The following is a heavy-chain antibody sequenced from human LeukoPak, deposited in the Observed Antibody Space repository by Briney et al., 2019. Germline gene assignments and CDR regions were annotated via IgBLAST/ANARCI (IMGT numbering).Heavy chain of an antibody. Sequence: PGGSLRLSCAASGFTFSSYAMSWVRQAPGKGLEWVSAISGSGGSTYYADSVKGRFTISRDNSKNTLYLPMNSLRAEDTAVYYCAKNYYGSGSYDYWGQGTLVTVSS. CDR1: GFTFSSYA. D-gene: IGHD3-10*01. CDR2: ISGSGGST. V-gene: IGHV3-23*01. CDR3: AKNYYGSGSYDY. J-gene: IGHJ4*02.